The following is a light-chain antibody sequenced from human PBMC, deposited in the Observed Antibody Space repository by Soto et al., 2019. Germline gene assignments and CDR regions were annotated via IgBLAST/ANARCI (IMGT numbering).Light chain of an antibody. CDR2: DAS. V-gene: IGKV3-11*01. CDR1: QSVSSY. Sequence: EIVLTQSPATLSLSPGERATLSCRASQSVSSYLAWYQQKPGQAPMLLIYDASNRATGIPARFSGSGSGTDVTRTISSLEPEDFAVYYCQQGFTFGPGTKVDIK. CDR3: QQGFT. J-gene: IGKJ3*01.